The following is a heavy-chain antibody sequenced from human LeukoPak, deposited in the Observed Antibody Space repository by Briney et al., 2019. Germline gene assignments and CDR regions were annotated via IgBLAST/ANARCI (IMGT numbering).Heavy chain of an antibody. CDR2: IYSGGST. CDR1: GFTVGSNY. J-gene: IGHJ3*02. D-gene: IGHD3-22*01. CDR3: ACTYYYDSSGYSDHDAFDI. V-gene: IGHV3-53*01. Sequence: PGGSLRLSCAASGFTVGSNYMSWVRQAPGKGLEWVSVIYSGGSTYYADSVKGRFTISRDNSKNTLYLQMNSLRAEDTAVYYCACTYYYDSSGYSDHDAFDIWGQGTMVTVSS.